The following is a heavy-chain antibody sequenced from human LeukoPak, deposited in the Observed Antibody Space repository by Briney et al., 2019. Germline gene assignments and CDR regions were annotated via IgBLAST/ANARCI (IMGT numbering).Heavy chain of an antibody. CDR1: GFTFSSYG. CDR2: IRYDGSNK. CDR3: AIGSGSYYGAQFDY. V-gene: IGHV3-30*02. D-gene: IGHD1-26*01. Sequence: PGGSLRLSCAASGFTFSSYGIHWVRQAPGKGLEWVAFIRYDGSNKYYADSVKGRFTISRDNSKNTLYLQMNSLRAEDTAVYYCAIGSGSYYGAQFDYWGQGTLVTVSS. J-gene: IGHJ4*02.